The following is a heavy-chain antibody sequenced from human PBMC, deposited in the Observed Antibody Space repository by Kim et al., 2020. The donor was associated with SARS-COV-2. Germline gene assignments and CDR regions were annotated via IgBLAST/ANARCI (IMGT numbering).Heavy chain of an antibody. CDR2: ISSSGSTI. CDR3: ARAQEVVAATHNFDY. J-gene: IGHJ4*02. D-gene: IGHD2-15*01. Sequence: GGSLRLSCAASGFTFSSYEMNWVRQAPGKGLEWVSYISSSGSTIYYADSVKGRFTISRDNAKNSLYLQMNSLRAEDTAVYYCARAQEVVAATHNFDYWGQGTLVTVSS. V-gene: IGHV3-48*03. CDR1: GFTFSSYE.